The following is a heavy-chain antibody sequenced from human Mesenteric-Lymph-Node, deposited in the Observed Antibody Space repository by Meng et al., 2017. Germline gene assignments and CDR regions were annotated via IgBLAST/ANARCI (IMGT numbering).Heavy chain of an antibody. CDR3: ARERGREVGLFDF. CDR1: GDSIDNSKW. CDR2: ISNTYRT. V-gene: IGHV4-4*02. J-gene: IGHJ1*01. Sequence: QLQEAGPGLVQPSGTRSLAGGVSGDSIDNSKWWAWLRQSPGRGLEWIGEISNTYRTVYNPSLKRRLRISMDKSKNQFSLTLYSVTAADTAIYYCARERGREVGLFDFWGRGALVTVSS. D-gene: IGHD3-10*01.